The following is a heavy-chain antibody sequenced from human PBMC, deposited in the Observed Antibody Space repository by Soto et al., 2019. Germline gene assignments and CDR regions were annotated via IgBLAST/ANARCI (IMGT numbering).Heavy chain of an antibody. V-gene: IGHV3-7*03. Sequence: EVQLVESGGGLVQPGGSLRLSCAASGFPFSSYWMSWVRQAPGKGLEWVASIKHDGSEKFFVDSVKGRFTISRDNAENSLFLQMNNLRADDTAAYYCARWSAQLYGMDVWGQGTTVTVSS. J-gene: IGHJ6*02. CDR1: GFPFSSYW. CDR2: IKHDGSEK. CDR3: ARWSAQLYGMDV. D-gene: IGHD1-1*01.